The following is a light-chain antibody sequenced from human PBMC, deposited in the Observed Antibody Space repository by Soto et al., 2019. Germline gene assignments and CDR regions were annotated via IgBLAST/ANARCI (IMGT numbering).Light chain of an antibody. CDR1: SSDVGGYNY. Sequence: QSALALPPSSSGSPGQSVTISCTATSSDVGGYNYVSWYQQHPGKAPKLMIYEVNKRPSVVPDRFSGSKSGNTASLTVSGLQAEGEADYYCSSYAGSSNVFGTGTKVTVL. CDR3: SSYAGSSNV. CDR2: EVN. V-gene: IGLV2-8*01. J-gene: IGLJ1*01.